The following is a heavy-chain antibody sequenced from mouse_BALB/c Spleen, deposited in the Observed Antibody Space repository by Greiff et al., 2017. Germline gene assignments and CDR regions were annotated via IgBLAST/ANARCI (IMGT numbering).Heavy chain of an antibody. Sequence: EVKVEESGAELVKPGASVKLSCTASGFNIKDTYMHWVKQRPEQGLEWIGRIDPANGNTKYDPKFQGKATITADTSSNTAYLQLSRLTSEDTAVYYCARGEGNYPFAYWGQGTLVTVSA. CDR1: GFNIKDTY. CDR2: IDPANGNT. J-gene: IGHJ3*01. CDR3: ARGEGNYPFAY. D-gene: IGHD2-1*01. V-gene: IGHV14-3*02.